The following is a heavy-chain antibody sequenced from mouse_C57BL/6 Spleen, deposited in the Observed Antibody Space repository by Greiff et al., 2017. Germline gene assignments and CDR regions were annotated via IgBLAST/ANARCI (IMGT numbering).Heavy chain of an antibody. J-gene: IGHJ2*01. CDR3: ARNYYGYYFDY. CDR2: ISSGSSTI. CDR1: GFTFSDYG. D-gene: IGHD1-2*01. V-gene: IGHV5-17*01. Sequence: DVKLVESGGGLVKPGGSLKLSCAASGFTFSDYGMHWVRQAPEKGLEWVAYISSGSSTIYYADTVKGRFTISRDNAKNTLFLQMTSLRSEDTAMYYCARNYYGYYFDYWGQGTTLTVSS.